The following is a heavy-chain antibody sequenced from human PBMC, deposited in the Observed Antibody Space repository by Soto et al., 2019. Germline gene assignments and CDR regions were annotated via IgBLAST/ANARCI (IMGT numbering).Heavy chain of an antibody. V-gene: IGHV3-21*01. CDR3: AIVSGTLERYSDLDY. D-gene: IGHD1-1*01. J-gene: IGHJ4*02. CDR1: GFIFSSYS. Sequence: EVQLVESGGGLVKPGGSLRLSCAASGFIFSSYSMNWVRQAPGKGLEWVSSISPRSDYIYFAASMRGRFTISRDNAQNSLYLQMNNLRAEDTAVYHCAIVSGTLERYSDLDYWGQGTLVTVSS. CDR2: ISPRSDYI.